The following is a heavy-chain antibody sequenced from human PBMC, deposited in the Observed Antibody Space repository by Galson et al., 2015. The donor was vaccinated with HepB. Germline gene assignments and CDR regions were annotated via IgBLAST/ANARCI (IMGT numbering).Heavy chain of an antibody. Sequence: ETLSLTCAVSGGSISSSNWWSWVRQPPGKGLEWIGEIYHSGSTNYNPSLKSRVTISVDKSKNQFSLKLSSVTAADTAVYYCARGLAYCDGDCYSSWGQGTLVTVSS. CDR2: IYHSGST. V-gene: IGHV4-4*02. CDR1: GGSISSSNW. D-gene: IGHD2-21*02. CDR3: ARGLAYCDGDCYSS. J-gene: IGHJ4*02.